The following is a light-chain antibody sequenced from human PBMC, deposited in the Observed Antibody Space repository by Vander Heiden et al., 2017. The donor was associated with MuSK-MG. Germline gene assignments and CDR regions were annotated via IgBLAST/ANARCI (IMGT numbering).Light chain of an antibody. V-gene: IGKV1-5*01. Sequence: DIQMTQSPSTLSASVGDRVTITCRASQSITNWLAWYQQKPGKAPKVLISDVSALESGVPSRFSGSGSGTEFTLTISSLQPDDSATYYCQQYSSFYTFGQGTKLEIK. J-gene: IGKJ2*01. CDR1: QSITNW. CDR3: QQYSSFYT. CDR2: DVS.